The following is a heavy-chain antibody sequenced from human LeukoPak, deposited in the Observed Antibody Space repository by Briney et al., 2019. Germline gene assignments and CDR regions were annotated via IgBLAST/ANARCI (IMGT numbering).Heavy chain of an antibody. Sequence: SQTLSLACASSGDSVSSKSSAWNWIRQSPARGLEWLGRTYYRSKWSSSYAGSVKSRITINPDTSKNQFSLPLKPVTPEDTAVYYRAKSQTGGTFDYGGQGALVTVPS. CDR3: AKSQTGGTFDY. CDR2: TYYRSKWSS. CDR1: GDSVSSKSSA. J-gene: IGHJ4*02. D-gene: IGHD1-26*01. V-gene: IGHV6-1*01.